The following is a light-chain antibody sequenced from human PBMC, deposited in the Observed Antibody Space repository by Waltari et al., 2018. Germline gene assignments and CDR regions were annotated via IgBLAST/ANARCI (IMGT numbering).Light chain of an antibody. Sequence: VQMPQSPSPLSPSVGDRVPITCRASHDITNYLAWYQQKPGKAPKLLIYGASTLHSGVPSRFSGSGSGTDFTLTISSLQPEDVATYYCQYSWTFGQGTKVEI. CDR1: HDITNY. CDR2: GAS. V-gene: IGKV1-27*01. CDR3: QYSWT. J-gene: IGKJ1*01.